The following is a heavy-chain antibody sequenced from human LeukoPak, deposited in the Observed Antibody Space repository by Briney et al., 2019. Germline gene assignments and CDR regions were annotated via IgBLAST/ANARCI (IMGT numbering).Heavy chain of an antibody. J-gene: IGHJ4*02. CDR2: ISGSSSTI. V-gene: IGHV3-11*04. Sequence: GGSLRLSCAASGFTFSDYYMSWIRQAPGKGLEWVSYISGSSSTIYYADSVKGRFTISRDNAKNSLYLQMNSLRAEDTAVYYCARDKAVAGKDYWGQGTLVTVSS. D-gene: IGHD6-19*01. CDR1: GFTFSDYY. CDR3: ARDKAVAGKDY.